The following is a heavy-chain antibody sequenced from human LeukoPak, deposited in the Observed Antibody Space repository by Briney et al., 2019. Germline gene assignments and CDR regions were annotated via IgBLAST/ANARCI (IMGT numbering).Heavy chain of an antibody. CDR2: ISSNGGST. J-gene: IGHJ6*03. CDR1: GFTFSSYA. CDR3: ARDSCSGGSCYPYYYYYYMDV. V-gene: IGHV3-64*01. Sequence: PGGSLRLSCAASGFTFSSYAMHWVRQAPGKGLEYVSAISSNGGSTYYANSVKGRFTISRDNSKNTLYLQMGSLRAEDMAVYYCARDSCSGGSCYPYYYYYYMDVWGKGTTVTVSS. D-gene: IGHD2-15*01.